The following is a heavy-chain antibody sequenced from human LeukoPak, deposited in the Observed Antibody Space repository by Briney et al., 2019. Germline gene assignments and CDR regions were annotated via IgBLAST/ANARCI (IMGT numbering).Heavy chain of an antibody. CDR1: GGSISSYY. J-gene: IGHJ6*03. V-gene: IGHV4-38-2*02. Sequence: PSETLSLTCTVSGGSISSYYWGWIRQPPGKGLEWIGSIYHSGSTYYNPSLKSRVTISVDTSKNQFSLKLSSVTAADTAVYYCAGGPQQLVVYYYYYMDVWGKGTTVTVSS. CDR3: AGGPQQLVVYYYYYMDV. CDR2: IYHSGST. D-gene: IGHD6-13*01.